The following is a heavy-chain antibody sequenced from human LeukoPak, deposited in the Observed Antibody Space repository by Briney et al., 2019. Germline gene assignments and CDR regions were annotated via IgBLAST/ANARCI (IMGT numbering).Heavy chain of an antibody. CDR3: ARDFAIIAAAGPY. CDR1: GFTFSSYW. J-gene: IGHJ4*02. CDR2: IRQDGSEK. D-gene: IGHD6-13*01. V-gene: IGHV3-7*01. Sequence: GGSLRLSCAASGFTFSSYWMSWVRQAPGKGLEWVANIRQDGSEKYYVDSVKGRFTISRDNAKNSLDLQMNSLRAEDTAVYYCARDFAIIAAAGPYWGQGTLVTVSS.